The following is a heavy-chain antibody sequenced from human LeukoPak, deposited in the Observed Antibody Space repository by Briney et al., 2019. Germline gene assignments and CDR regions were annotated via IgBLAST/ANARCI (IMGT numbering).Heavy chain of an antibody. V-gene: IGHV3-23*01. Sequence: GGSLRLSCAASRFTFSSCAMTWVRQAPGKGLEWDSAISGNGGSTYYADSVKGRFTISRDNSQNTLYLQMNSLRAEDTALYYCAKCDDFWSGGVDYWGQGTLVTVSS. D-gene: IGHD3-3*01. J-gene: IGHJ4*02. CDR2: ISGNGGST. CDR3: AKCDDFWSGGVDY. CDR1: RFTFSSCA.